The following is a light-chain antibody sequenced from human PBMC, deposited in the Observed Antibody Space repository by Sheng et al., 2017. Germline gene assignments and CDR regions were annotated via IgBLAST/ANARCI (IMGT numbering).Light chain of an antibody. V-gene: IGKV3-11*01. J-gene: IGKJ1*01. CDR1: QSVSSY. Sequence: EIVLTQSPATLSLSPGDRATLSCRASQSVSSYLAWYQQKPGQAPRLLIYDASNRATGTPARFSGSGSGTDFTLTISSLEPEDFAIYYCQQRSNWPPTWTFGQGTKLEIK. CDR2: DAS. CDR3: QQRSNWPPTWT.